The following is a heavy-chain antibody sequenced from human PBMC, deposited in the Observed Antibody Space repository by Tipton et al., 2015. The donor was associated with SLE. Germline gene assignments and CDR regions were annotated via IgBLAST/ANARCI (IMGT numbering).Heavy chain of an antibody. Sequence: TLSLTCAVYGGSLSNYYWSWIRQPAGKGLEWIGRIYLSGNTDYNPSLKSRVTMSVDTSKSQFSLRLSSVTAADTAVYYCARDKTGGYYDFDYWGQGTLVTVSS. CDR3: ARDKTGGYYDFDY. CDR1: GGSLSNYY. D-gene: IGHD5-12*01. J-gene: IGHJ4*02. V-gene: IGHV4-4*07. CDR2: IYLSGNT.